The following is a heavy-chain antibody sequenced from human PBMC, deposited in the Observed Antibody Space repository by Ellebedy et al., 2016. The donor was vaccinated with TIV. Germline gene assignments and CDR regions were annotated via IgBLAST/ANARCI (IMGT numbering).Heavy chain of an antibody. CDR1: GGSISSYY. D-gene: IGHD3-10*01. Sequence: SETLSLTXTVSGGSISSYYWSWIRQPPGKGLEWIGYIYYSGSTNYNPSLKSRVTISVDTSKNQFSLKLSSVTAADTAVYYCARVQRDFGEQVYYFDYWGQGTLVTVSS. J-gene: IGHJ4*02. V-gene: IGHV4-59*01. CDR2: IYYSGST. CDR3: ARVQRDFGEQVYYFDY.